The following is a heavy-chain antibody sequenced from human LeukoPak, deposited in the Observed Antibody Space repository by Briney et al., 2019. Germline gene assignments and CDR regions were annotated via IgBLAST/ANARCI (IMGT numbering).Heavy chain of an antibody. CDR1: RFTFSSYA. J-gene: IGHJ4*02. V-gene: IGHV3-23*01. CDR2: ISGSGGST. CDR3: ARHDFWSGFKGGDY. Sequence: GGSLRLSCAASRFTFSSYAMSWVRQAPGKGLEWVSGISGSGGSTDYADSVKGRFTISRDNSKNTLYLQMNSLRAEDTAFYYCARHDFWSGFKGGDYWGQGTLVTVSS. D-gene: IGHD3-3*01.